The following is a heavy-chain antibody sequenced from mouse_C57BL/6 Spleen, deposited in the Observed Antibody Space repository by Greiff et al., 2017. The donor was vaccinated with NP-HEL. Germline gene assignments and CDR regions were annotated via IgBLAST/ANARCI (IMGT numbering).Heavy chain of an antibody. J-gene: IGHJ3*01. CDR1: GYAFSSSW. D-gene: IGHD3-2*02. CDR2: IYPGDGDT. CDR3: AREGQLRRWVFAY. Sequence: QVQLQQSGPELVKPGASVKISCKASGYAFSSSWMNWVKQRPGKGLEWIGRIYPGDGDTNYNGKFKGKATLTADKSSSTAYMQLSSLTSEDSAVYFCAREGQLRRWVFAYWGQGTLVTVSA. V-gene: IGHV1-82*01.